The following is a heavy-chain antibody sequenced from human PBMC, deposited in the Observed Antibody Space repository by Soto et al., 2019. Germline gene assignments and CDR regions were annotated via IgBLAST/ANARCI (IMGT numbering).Heavy chain of an antibody. V-gene: IGHV2-5*02. J-gene: IGHJ6*02. CDR3: VHSRCGGDCLQSYSSHYYYGMDI. D-gene: IGHD2-21*02. CDR1: GFSLSTGGMD. Sequence: QITLKESGPTLVKPTQTLTLTYTFSGFSLSTGGMDVGWIRQPPGKALEWLALFYWDGDRRYRPSLMSRLTIAKDTSKNQVVLTMTNMDPVDTATYYCVHSRCGGDCLQSYSSHYYYGMDIWGQGTTVTVSS. CDR2: FYWDGDR.